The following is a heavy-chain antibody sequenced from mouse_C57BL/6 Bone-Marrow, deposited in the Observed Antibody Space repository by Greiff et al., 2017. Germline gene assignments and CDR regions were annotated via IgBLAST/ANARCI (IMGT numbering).Heavy chain of an antibody. D-gene: IGHD2-2*01. Sequence: VQLQQSGAELVRPGASVKLSCTASGFNIKDDYMHWVKQRPEQGLEWIGWIDPENGDTEYASKFQGKATIPAHPSSNTAYLQLSSLTAEDTAVYDGTTYSYGYDDYAMDYWGQGTSGTVSS. CDR3: TTYSYGYDDYAMDY. CDR1: GFNIKDDY. V-gene: IGHV14-4*01. J-gene: IGHJ4*01. CDR2: IDPENGDT.